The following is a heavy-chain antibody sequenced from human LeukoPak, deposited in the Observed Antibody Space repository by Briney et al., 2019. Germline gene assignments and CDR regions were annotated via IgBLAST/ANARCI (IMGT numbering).Heavy chain of an antibody. J-gene: IGHJ4*02. CDR3: ARYTDHYYFDY. CDR1: GNSFASYW. Sequence: GESLKISCKGSGNSFASYWIGWVRQMPGKGLEWMGIIYPGDSDTRYSPSFQGQVTISADKSISTAYLQWSSLNTSDTAIYYCARYTDHYYFDYWGQGTLVTVSS. CDR2: IYPGDSDT. V-gene: IGHV5-51*01. D-gene: IGHD1-1*01.